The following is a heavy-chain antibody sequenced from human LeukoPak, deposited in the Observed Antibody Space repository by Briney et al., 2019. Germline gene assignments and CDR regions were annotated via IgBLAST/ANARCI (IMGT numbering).Heavy chain of an antibody. J-gene: IGHJ5*02. D-gene: IGHD6-19*01. CDR2: ISAYNGNT. CDR3: ARRKGKAVALNRFDP. CDR1: GYTFTSYG. Sequence: GASVKVSCKASGYTFTSYGISWVRQAPGQGLEWMGWISAYNGNTNYAQKLQGRVTMTTDTSTSTAYMELRSLRSDDTAVYYCARRKGKAVALNRFDPWGQGTLVTVSS. V-gene: IGHV1-18*01.